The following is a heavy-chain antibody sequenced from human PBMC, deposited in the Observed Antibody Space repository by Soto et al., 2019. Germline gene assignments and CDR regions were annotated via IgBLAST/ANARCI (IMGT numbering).Heavy chain of an antibody. V-gene: IGHV3-30-3*01. CDR3: ARDPKTSGGQHWAFNYFDS. J-gene: IGHJ4*02. D-gene: IGHD7-27*01. Sequence: GGALRLSCAASGFSFSISPMHWVRQAPGKGPEWVALISYDGTNKFYADSVKGRFTISRDNSKSTLYLQVDSLRPEDAAVYYCARDPKTSGGQHWAFNYFDSWGQGTLVTVSS. CDR1: GFSFSISP. CDR2: ISYDGTNK.